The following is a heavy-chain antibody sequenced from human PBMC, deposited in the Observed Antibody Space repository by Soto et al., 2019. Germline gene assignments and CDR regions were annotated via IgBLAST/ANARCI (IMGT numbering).Heavy chain of an antibody. D-gene: IGHD1-26*01. CDR3: ARDWYRDGYKGGYFDY. J-gene: IGHJ4*02. CDR2: MYQSGTT. Sequence: PSETLSLTCTVSGFSISSGYYWGWVRQPPGKGLEWIGSMYQSGTTYYNPSLKSRVTISINTSKNQFSLKLTSVTAADTAVYYCARDWYRDGYKGGYFDYWGQGTLVTVSS. CDR1: GFSISSGYY. V-gene: IGHV4-38-2*02.